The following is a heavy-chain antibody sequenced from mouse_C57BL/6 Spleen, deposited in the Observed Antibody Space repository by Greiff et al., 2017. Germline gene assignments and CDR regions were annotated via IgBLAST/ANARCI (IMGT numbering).Heavy chain of an antibody. CDR2: INPGSGGT. V-gene: IGHV1-54*01. CDR3: ARRGSPYAMDY. J-gene: IGHJ4*01. Sequence: VQLQQSGAELVRPGTSVKVSCKASGYAFTNYLIEWVKQRPGQGLEWIGVINPGSGGTNYNEKFKGKATLTAGKSSSTAYMQLSSLTSEDSAVYFCARRGSPYAMDYWGQGTSVTVSS. CDR1: GYAFTNYL. D-gene: IGHD1-1*02.